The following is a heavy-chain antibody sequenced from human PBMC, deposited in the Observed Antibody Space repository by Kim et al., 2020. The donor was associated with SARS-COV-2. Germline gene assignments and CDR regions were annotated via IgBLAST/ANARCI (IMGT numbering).Heavy chain of an antibody. CDR1: GGSFSGYY. V-gene: IGHV4-34*01. CDR2: INHSGST. D-gene: IGHD5-18*01. CDR3: ARGRQDTAMNTAVYYFDY. J-gene: IGHJ4*02. Sequence: SETLSLTCAVYGGSFSGYYWSWIRQPPGKGLEWIGEINHSGSTNYNPSLKSRVTISVDTSKNQFSLKLSSVTAADTAVYYCARGRQDTAMNTAVYYFDYWGQGTLVTVSS.